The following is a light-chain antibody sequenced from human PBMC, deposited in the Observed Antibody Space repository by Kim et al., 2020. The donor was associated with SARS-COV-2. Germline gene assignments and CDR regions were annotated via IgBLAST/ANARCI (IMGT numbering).Light chain of an antibody. CDR3: QQYCSSPLT. CDR2: GAS. CDR1: QSVSSSY. V-gene: IGKV3-20*01. Sequence: EIVLTQSPGTLSLSPGERATPSCRASQSVSSSYLAWYQQKPGQAPRLLIYGASSRATGIPDRFSGSGSGTDFTLTISRLEPEDFAVYYCQQYCSSPLTFGGGTKVDIK. J-gene: IGKJ4*02.